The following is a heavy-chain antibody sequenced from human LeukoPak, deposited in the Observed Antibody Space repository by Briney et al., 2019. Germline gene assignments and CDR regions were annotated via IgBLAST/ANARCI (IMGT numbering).Heavy chain of an antibody. J-gene: IGHJ5*02. CDR1: GGSISSCGCY. D-gene: IGHD2-2*01. V-gene: IGHV4-31*03. Sequence: PSQTLSLTCTVSGGSISSCGCYWSWIRQHPGKGLEWIGYIYYSGSTYYNPSLKSRVTISVDTSKNQFSLKLSSVTAADTAVYYCMGYCSSTSCYVGDSNWFDPWGQGTLVTVSS. CDR2: IYYSGST. CDR3: MGYCSSTSCYVGDSNWFDP.